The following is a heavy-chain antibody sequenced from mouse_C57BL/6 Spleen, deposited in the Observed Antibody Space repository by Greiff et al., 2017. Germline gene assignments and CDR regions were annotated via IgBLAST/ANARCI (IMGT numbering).Heavy chain of an antibody. J-gene: IGHJ4*01. D-gene: IGHD1-1*01. CDR3: ARDYGSSYAMDY. CDR1: GYTFTSYW. V-gene: IGHV1-64*01. Sequence: VQLQQPGAELVKPGASVKLSCKASGYTFTSYWMHWVKQRPGQGLEWIGMIHPNSGSTNYNEKFKSKATLTVDKSSSTAYMQLSSLTSEDSAVYYCARDYGSSYAMDYWGQGTSGTVSS. CDR2: IHPNSGST.